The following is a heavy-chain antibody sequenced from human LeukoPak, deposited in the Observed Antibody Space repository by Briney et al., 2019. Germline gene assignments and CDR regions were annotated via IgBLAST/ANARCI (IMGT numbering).Heavy chain of an antibody. D-gene: IGHD3-10*01. CDR1: GGSFSGYY. CDR2: INHSGST. V-gene: IGHV4-34*01. J-gene: IGHJ4*02. Sequence: PSETLSLTCAVYGGSFSGYYWSWIRQRQGRGLDWIGEINHSGSTNYNPSLKSRVTISVDTSKNQFSLKLSSVTAADTAVYYCARGRGAYYYGSGSYNYWGQGTLVTVSS. CDR3: ARGRGAYYYGSGSYNY.